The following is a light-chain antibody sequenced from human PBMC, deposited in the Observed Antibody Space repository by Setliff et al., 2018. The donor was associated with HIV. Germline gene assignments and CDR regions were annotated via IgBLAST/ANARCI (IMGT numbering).Light chain of an antibody. CDR3: CSYAGGGTYV. J-gene: IGLJ1*01. CDR1: SNDIGGFDY. V-gene: IGLV2-23*02. CDR2: EVS. Sequence: SALTQPASVSGSPGQSIAISCTGTSNDIGGFDYVSWYQQRPGRAPNLIIYEVSRRPSGVSDRFSASKSGNTASLTISGVQPEDETDYFCCSYAGGGTYVFGSGTKVTVL.